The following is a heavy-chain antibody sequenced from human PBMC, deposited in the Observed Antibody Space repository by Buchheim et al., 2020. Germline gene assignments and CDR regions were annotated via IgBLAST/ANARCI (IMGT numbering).Heavy chain of an antibody. V-gene: IGHV3-30*18. CDR2: ISYDGSNK. D-gene: IGHD6-19*01. J-gene: IGHJ6*01. Sequence: QVQLVESGGGVVQTGRSLRLSCAASGFTFSSYGMHWVRQAPGKGLEWVAVISYDGSNKYYADSVKGRFTISRDNSKNTLYLQITSLTADDTAVYYCAKDLDQWLVGGMDVWGQGTT. CDR1: GFTFSSYG. CDR3: AKDLDQWLVGGMDV.